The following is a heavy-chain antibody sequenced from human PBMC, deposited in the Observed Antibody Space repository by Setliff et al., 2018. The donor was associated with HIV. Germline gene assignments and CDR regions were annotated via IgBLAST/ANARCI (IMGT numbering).Heavy chain of an antibody. Sequence: SETLSLTCTVSGGSTSSYYWSWIRQPPGKGLEWIGYIYTSGSTNYNPSLKSRVNISVDTSKNQFSLKLSSVTAADTAVYYCARGRFFYDPGGFDYWGQGTLVTSPQ. D-gene: IGHD3-22*01. CDR3: ARGRFFYDPGGFDY. CDR2: IYTSGST. CDR1: GGSTSSYY. J-gene: IGHJ4*02. V-gene: IGHV4-4*09.